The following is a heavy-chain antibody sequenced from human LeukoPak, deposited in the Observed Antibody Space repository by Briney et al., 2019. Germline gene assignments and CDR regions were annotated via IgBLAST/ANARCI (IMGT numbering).Heavy chain of an antibody. CDR2: INPKSGGT. J-gene: IGHJ4*02. V-gene: IGHV1-2*02. Sequence: SVKVSCKASGYTFTDYYMHWVRQAPGQGLEWMGWINPKSGGTKYAQKFQGRVTMTRDTSISTACMELSRLRSDDTAVYYCAREIVLWGQGTLVTVSS. CDR3: AREIVL. CDR1: GYTFTDYY. D-gene: IGHD2-8*01.